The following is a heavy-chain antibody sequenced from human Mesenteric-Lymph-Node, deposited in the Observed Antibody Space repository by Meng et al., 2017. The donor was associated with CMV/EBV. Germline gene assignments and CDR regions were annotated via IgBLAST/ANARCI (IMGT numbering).Heavy chain of an antibody. D-gene: IGHD3-3*01. V-gene: IGHV4-34*01. J-gene: IGHJ1*01. CDR1: GGSLSGHY. CDR2: TKDNGIT. CDR3: ARGPIVVRFLGNGYFQD. Sequence: VQCRQSGAGLLKHSEPLSLTCAVFGGSLSGHYWRWIRQSPGKGMELMGETKDNGITKYNPSRKSRGSLSLATHNSQSSLNLSSVTAADMAVYFCARGPIVVRFLGNGYFQDWGQGTLVTVSS.